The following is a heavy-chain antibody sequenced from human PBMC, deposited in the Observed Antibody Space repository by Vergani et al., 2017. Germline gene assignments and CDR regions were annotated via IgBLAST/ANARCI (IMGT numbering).Heavy chain of an antibody. D-gene: IGHD4-17*01. CDR3: ARDKDYGDYYFDY. CDR1: GFTVSSNY. CDR2: IYSGGST. J-gene: IGHJ4*02. Sequence: EVQLVESGGGLVQPGGSLRLSCAASGFTVSSNYMSWVRQAPGKGLEWVSVIYSGGSTYYADSGKGRFPISRDNSKNTLYLQMNSLRAEDTAVYYCARDKDYGDYYFDYWGQGTLVTVSS. V-gene: IGHV3-66*02.